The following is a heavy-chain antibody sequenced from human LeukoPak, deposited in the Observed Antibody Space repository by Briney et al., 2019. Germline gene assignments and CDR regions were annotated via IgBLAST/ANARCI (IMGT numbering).Heavy chain of an antibody. CDR1: GGSISSSGYY. CDR2: IYYSGSN. Sequence: SETLSLTCTVSGGSISSSGYYWGWIRQTPGKGLEWIGSIYYSGSNYHNPSLKSRVSMSVDTSKNQFSLKLSSVTAADTAVYYCARETSQKGAHYMDVWGKGTTVTISS. J-gene: IGHJ6*03. D-gene: IGHD3-16*01. V-gene: IGHV4-39*07. CDR3: ARETSQKGAHYMDV.